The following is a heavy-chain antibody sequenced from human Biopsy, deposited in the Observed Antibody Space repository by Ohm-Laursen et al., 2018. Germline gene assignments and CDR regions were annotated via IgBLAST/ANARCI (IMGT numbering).Heavy chain of an antibody. CDR3: ASVVLGPTNDAFDL. D-gene: IGHD3-22*01. CDR2: IYPGGST. Sequence: SDTLSLTWNVSGGDINNYYWSWIRQPAGKGLEWIGRIYPGGSTNYNPSLKSRVTMSVDTSKKQLSLRLRSFTAADTAMYYCASVVLGPTNDAFDLWGQGTMVVVSS. CDR1: GGDINNYY. J-gene: IGHJ3*01. V-gene: IGHV4-4*07.